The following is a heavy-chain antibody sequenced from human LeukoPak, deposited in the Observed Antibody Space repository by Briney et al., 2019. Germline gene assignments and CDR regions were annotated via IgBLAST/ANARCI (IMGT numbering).Heavy chain of an antibody. J-gene: IGHJ4*02. Sequence: WQALQIPSKGAGYGFTSYWIGWGRPMPGKGLGWRGSSYPGYCDTRYSPSFQGQVTISADKSISTASLPSSSLNASDTAIYYCATDSSGSISFIAADYWGQGTLVTVSS. CDR2: SYPGYCDT. V-gene: IGHV5-51*01. CDR3: ATDSSGSISFIAADY. CDR1: GYGFTSYW. D-gene: IGHD3-22*01.